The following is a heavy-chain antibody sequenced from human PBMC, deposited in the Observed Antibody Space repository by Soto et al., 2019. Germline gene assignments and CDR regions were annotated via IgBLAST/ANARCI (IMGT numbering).Heavy chain of an antibody. J-gene: IGHJ4*02. CDR3: AKDRNCSCGSCYRSFDY. V-gene: IGHV3-9*01. D-gene: IGHD2-15*01. Sequence: GGSLRLSCAASGFTFDDYAMHWVRQAPGKGLEWVSGISWNSGSIGYADSVKGRFTISRDNAKNSLYLQMNSLRAEDTALYYCAKDRNCSCGSCYRSFDYWGQGTLVTVSS. CDR1: GFTFDDYA. CDR2: ISWNSGSI.